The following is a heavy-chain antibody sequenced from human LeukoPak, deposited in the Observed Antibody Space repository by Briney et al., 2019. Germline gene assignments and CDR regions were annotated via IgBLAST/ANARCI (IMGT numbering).Heavy chain of an antibody. J-gene: IGHJ4*02. CDR1: GGSVRSGSYY. V-gene: IGHV4-61*01. CDR2: IYYSGST. CDR3: ARSDRYSGTYFED. Sequence: PSETLSLTCTVSGGSVRSGSYYWSWIRQPPGKGLEWIGYIYYSGSTNYNPSLKSRVSISIHTSKNQFSLKLSSVTAADTAVYYCARSDRYSGTYFEDWGQGTLVTVSS. D-gene: IGHD1-26*01.